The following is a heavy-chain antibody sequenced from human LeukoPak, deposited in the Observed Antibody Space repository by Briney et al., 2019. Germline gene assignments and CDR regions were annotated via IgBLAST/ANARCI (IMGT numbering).Heavy chain of an antibody. J-gene: IGHJ4*02. V-gene: IGHV1-46*01. Sequence: ASVKVSCKASGYTFTSYYMHWVRQAPGQGLEWMGIINPSGGSTSYAQKFQGRVTMTRDMSTSTVYMELSSLRSEDTAVYYCARAPPYMVRGGTYFDYWGQGTLVTVSS. CDR1: GYTFTSYY. D-gene: IGHD3-10*01. CDR3: ARAPPYMVRGGTYFDY. CDR2: INPSGGST.